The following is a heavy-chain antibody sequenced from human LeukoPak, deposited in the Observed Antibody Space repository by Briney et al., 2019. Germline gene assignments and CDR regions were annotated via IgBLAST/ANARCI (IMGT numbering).Heavy chain of an antibody. CDR3: ASRPPKYSSGWYWGDY. CDR1: GGSFSGYY. Sequence: SETLSLTCAVYGGSFSGYYWSWIRQPPGKGLEWIGGINHSGSTNYNPSLKSRVTISVDTSKNQFSLKLSSVTAADTAVYYCASRPPKYSSGWYWGDYWGQGTLVTVSS. J-gene: IGHJ4*02. D-gene: IGHD6-19*01. V-gene: IGHV4-34*01. CDR2: INHSGST.